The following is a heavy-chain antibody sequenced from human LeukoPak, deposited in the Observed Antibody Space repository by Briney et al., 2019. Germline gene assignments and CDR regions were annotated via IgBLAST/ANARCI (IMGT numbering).Heavy chain of an antibody. V-gene: IGHV4-34*01. CDR3: ARGARHSSGWYPHYYYYMDV. CDR2: INHSGST. J-gene: IGHJ6*03. Sequence: SETLSLTGAVYGGSFSGYYWSWIRQPPGKGLEWIGEINHSGSTNYNPSLKSRVTISVDTSKNQFSLKLSSVTAADTAVYYCARGARHSSGWYPHYYYYMDVWGKGTTVTVSS. CDR1: GGSFSGYY. D-gene: IGHD6-19*01.